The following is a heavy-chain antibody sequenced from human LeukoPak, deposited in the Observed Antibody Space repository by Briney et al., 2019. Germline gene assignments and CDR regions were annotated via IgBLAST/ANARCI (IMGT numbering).Heavy chain of an antibody. CDR1: GFTFSSYG. CDR2: ITSSGTYI. V-gene: IGHV3-21*01. CDR3: ARVYTSSGGY. D-gene: IGHD6-13*01. Sequence: GGSLRLSCAASGFTFSSYGMHWVRQAPGKGLEWVSSITSSGTYIHYADSVKGRFTISRDNAKNSLYLQMNSLRAEDTAVYYCARVYTSSGGYWGQGTLVTVSS. J-gene: IGHJ4*02.